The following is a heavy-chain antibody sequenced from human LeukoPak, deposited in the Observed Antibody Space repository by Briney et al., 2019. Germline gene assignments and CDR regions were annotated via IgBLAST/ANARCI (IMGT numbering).Heavy chain of an antibody. D-gene: IGHD3-22*01. CDR2: INHSGST. V-gene: IGHV4-34*01. Sequence: SETLSLTCAVYGVSFSGYYWSWIRQPPGKGLEWIGEINHSGSTNYNPSLKSRVTISVDTSKNQFSLKQSSVTAADTAVYYCARPYSSGYYPDFDYWGQGTLVTVSS. CDR1: GVSFSGYY. J-gene: IGHJ4*02. CDR3: ARPYSSGYYPDFDY.